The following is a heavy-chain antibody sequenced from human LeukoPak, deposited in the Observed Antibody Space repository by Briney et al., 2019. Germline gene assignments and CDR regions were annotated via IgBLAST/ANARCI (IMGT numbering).Heavy chain of an antibody. J-gene: IGHJ4*02. CDR1: GGSIGSYY. Sequence: PSETLSLTCTVSGGSIGSYYWSWIRQPAGKGLEWIGRIYTSGGTVYNPSLKSRVTMSVDTSKNQFSLKLSSVTAADTAVYYCARGVFYYDTSGRGYYFDYWGQGNLVTVSS. V-gene: IGHV4-4*07. CDR2: IYTSGGT. CDR3: ARGVFYYDTSGRGYYFDY. D-gene: IGHD3-22*01.